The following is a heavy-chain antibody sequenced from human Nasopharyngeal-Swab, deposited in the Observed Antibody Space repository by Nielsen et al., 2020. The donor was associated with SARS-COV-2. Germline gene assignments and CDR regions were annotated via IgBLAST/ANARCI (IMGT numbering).Heavy chain of an antibody. CDR1: GYTFTNYG. V-gene: IGHV1-3*01. CDR3: ARAPGVDYYYYMDV. Sequence: ASVKVSCKVSGYTFTNYGIHWVRQAPGKGLEWMGCIIPAIVNTNYSQNFQGRVTISRDTSASTAYMELSSLRSEDTAVYYCARAPGVDYYYYMDVWGNGTTVTVSS. J-gene: IGHJ6*03. CDR2: IIPAIVNT.